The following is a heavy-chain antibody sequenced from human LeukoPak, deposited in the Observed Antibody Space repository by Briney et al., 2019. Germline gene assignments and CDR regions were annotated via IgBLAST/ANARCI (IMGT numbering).Heavy chain of an antibody. CDR2: IFYSGSA. J-gene: IGHJ4*02. V-gene: IGHV4-31*03. D-gene: IGHD6-13*01. CDR3: ARSPAGQLDYYFDY. CDR1: GGSISSGGYY. Sequence: PSETLSLTCTVSGGSISSGGYYWSWIRQHPGKGLEWTGYIFYSGSAYYNPSLKSRVTISVDTSRNQFSLKLSSVTAADTAVHYCARSPAGQLDYYFDYWGQGTLVTVSS.